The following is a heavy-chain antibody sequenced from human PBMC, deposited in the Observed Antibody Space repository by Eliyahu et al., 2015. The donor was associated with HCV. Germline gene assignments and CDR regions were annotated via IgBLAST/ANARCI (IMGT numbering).Heavy chain of an antibody. CDR2: IHFSGST. CDR3: ASGGGGIAVTGTGGWFDP. Sequence: QVQLQESGPGLVXPSETLSLTCTVSGGSITTYYWSWIRQPPGKGLEWIGYIHFSGSTNYNPSLKSRVTISVDTSKNQFSLNLTXVTAADTAMYYCASGGGGIAVTGTGGWFDPWGQGTLVTVSS. V-gene: IGHV4-59*01. CDR1: GGSITTYY. D-gene: IGHD6-19*01. J-gene: IGHJ5*02.